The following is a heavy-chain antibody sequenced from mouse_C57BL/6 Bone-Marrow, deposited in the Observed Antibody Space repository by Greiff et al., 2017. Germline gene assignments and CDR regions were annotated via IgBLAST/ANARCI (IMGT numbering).Heavy chain of an antibody. J-gene: IGHJ4*01. CDR2: IDPSDSYP. V-gene: IGHV1-59*01. CDR1: GYTFTSYW. CDR3: AREGYDYDGVYAMDY. D-gene: IGHD2-4*01. Sequence: QVQLQQPGAELVRPGTSVKLSCKASGYTFTSYWMHWVKQRPGQGLEWIGLIDPSDSYPNYNQKFKGKATLTVDTSSSTAYMQLSSLTSEDSAVYYCAREGYDYDGVYAMDYWGQGTSVTVSS.